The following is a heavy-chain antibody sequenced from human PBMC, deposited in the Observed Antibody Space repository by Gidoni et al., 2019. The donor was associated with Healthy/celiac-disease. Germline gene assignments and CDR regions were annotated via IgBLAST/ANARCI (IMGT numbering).Heavy chain of an antibody. CDR2: ISYDGSNK. V-gene: IGHV3-30-3*01. Sequence: QVQLVESGGGVVQPGRSLRLSCAASGFPFSSYAMHWVRQAPGKGLEWVAVISYDGSNKYYADSVKGRFTISRDNSKNTLYLQMNSLRAEDTAVYYCARDSNEYVWGSYRYAFDIWGQGTMVTVSS. CDR3: ARDSNEYVWGSYRYAFDI. J-gene: IGHJ3*02. CDR1: GFPFSSYA. D-gene: IGHD3-16*02.